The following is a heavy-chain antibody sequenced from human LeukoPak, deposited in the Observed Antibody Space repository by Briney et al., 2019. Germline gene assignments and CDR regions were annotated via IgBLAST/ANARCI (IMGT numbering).Heavy chain of an antibody. Sequence: GGSLRLSCAASGFTFSSYWMSWVRQAPGKGLEWVANIKQDGSEKYYVDSVKGRFTISRDNSKNTLYLQMNSLRAEDTAVYYCATSVGDHWNYVGWYFDLWGRGTLVTVSS. CDR2: IKQDGSEK. CDR3: ATSVGDHWNYVGWYFDL. V-gene: IGHV3-7*01. CDR1: GFTFSSYW. J-gene: IGHJ2*01. D-gene: IGHD1-7*01.